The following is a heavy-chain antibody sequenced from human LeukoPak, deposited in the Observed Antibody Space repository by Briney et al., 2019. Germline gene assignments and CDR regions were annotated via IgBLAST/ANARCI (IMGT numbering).Heavy chain of an antibody. Sequence: GGSLRLSCAASGFTFSSYEMNWVRQAPGKGLEWVSYISSSGSTIYYADSVKGRFTISRDNSKDTMYLQMNSLRAEDTAVYFCANSVGSPGSNLDCWGQGTLVTVSS. CDR2: ISSSGSTI. CDR3: ANSVGSPGSNLDC. J-gene: IGHJ4*02. CDR1: GFTFSSYE. V-gene: IGHV3-48*03. D-gene: IGHD3-10*01.